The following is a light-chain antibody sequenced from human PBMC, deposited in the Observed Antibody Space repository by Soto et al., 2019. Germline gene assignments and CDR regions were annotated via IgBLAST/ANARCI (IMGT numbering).Light chain of an antibody. CDR2: DVS. J-gene: IGLJ1*01. CDR3: CSYAGSIIHNV. V-gene: IGLV2-14*01. Sequence: QSALTQPASVSGSPGQSITISCTGTSSDVGAYNYVSWYQQHPGKAPNLMIYDVSNRTSGVSNRFSGAKSGNTASLTISGLQAEDEADYYCCSYAGSIIHNVFGSGTKLTVL. CDR1: SSDVGAYNY.